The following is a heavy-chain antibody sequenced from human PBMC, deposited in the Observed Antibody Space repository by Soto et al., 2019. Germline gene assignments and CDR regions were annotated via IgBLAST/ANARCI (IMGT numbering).Heavy chain of an antibody. CDR1: GFTFSSYA. J-gene: IGHJ1*01. D-gene: IGHD2-21*01. V-gene: IGHV3-30-3*01. Sequence: VQLVESGGGVVQPGRSLRLSCAASGFTFSSYAMHWVRQAPGKGLEWVAVISYDGSNKYYADSVKGRFTISRDNSKNTLYPQMNSLRAEDTAVYYCARGVLRPGFCCAPEYFQHWGQGTLVTVSS. CDR3: ARGVLRPGFCCAPEYFQH. CDR2: ISYDGSNK.